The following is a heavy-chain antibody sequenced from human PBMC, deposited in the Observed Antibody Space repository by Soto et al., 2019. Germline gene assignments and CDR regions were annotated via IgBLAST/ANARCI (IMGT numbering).Heavy chain of an antibody. CDR2: ITGSSDTT. D-gene: IGHD3-10*01. CDR3: AKEYYFGSGPDHYYMDV. V-gene: IGHV3-23*01. Sequence: GGSLRLSCAASGFSFTSYAMNWVRQAPGKGLEWVSAITGSSDTTYYAESVKGRFAISRDNSKNTLYLEMNSLRAEDTALYYCAKEYYFGSGPDHYYMDVWGKGTPVTVSS. CDR1: GFSFTSYA. J-gene: IGHJ6*03.